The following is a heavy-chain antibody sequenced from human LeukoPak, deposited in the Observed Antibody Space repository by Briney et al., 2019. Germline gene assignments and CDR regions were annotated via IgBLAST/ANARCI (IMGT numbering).Heavy chain of an antibody. D-gene: IGHD3-22*01. V-gene: IGHV6-1*01. J-gene: IGHJ4*02. CDR3: ATAPYKYDGSGYYTFEN. CDR2: TYYRSKWYN. Sequence: SQTLSLTCVISGDGVSGNSAAWNWIRQSPSRGLEWLGRTYYRSKWYNDYADSVRSRITINPDTSKNQFSLQLHSVTPDDTTVYYCATAPYKYDGSGYYTFENWGQGTLVTVSS. CDR1: GDGVSGNSAA.